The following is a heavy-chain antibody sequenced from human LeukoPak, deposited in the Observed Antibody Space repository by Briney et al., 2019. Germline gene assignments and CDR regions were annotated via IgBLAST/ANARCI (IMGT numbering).Heavy chain of an antibody. Sequence: PGGSLRLSCAASGFPFSSYATSWVRQAPGKGLEWVSSISSSGANTYYADSVKGRFTIARDNSKNTLYLQMSSLRAEDTAVYYCAKRDRPCSGDCSAPYYFDYWGQGTLVTVSS. CDR2: ISSSGANT. V-gene: IGHV3-23*01. CDR1: GFPFSSYA. D-gene: IGHD2-21*02. J-gene: IGHJ4*02. CDR3: AKRDRPCSGDCSAPYYFDY.